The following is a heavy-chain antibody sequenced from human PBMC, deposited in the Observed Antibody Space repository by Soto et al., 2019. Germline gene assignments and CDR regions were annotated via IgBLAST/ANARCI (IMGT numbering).Heavy chain of an antibody. D-gene: IGHD4-17*01. CDR1: GGSFSGYY. V-gene: IGHV4-34*01. CDR2: INHSGST. Sequence: SETLSLTCAVYGGSFSGYYWSWIRQPPGKGLEWIGEINHSGSTNYNPSLKSRVTISVDTSKNQFSLKLSSVTAADTAVYYCARGCTVTTPYNWFDPWGQGTLVTVSS. J-gene: IGHJ5*02. CDR3: ARGCTVTTPYNWFDP.